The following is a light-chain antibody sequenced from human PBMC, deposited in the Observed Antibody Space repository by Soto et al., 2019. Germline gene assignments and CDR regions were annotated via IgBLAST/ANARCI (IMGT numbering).Light chain of an antibody. CDR2: GAS. Sequence: EIVLPQSPGTLSLSPGERATLSCRASQSVSSSYLAWYQQKPGQATRLLIYGASSSATSIPDRFSVSGSGTDFTLTSSRLEPEDFAVYSCKKYGRSTITFGGGTKVEIK. CDR1: QSVSSSY. CDR3: KKYGRSTIT. J-gene: IGKJ4*01. V-gene: IGKV3-20*01.